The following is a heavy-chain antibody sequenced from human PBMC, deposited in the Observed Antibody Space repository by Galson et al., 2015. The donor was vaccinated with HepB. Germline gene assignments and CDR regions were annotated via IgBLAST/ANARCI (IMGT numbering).Heavy chain of an antibody. CDR3: ARDTGHYDILTGYLPLDY. CDR2: IKQDGSEK. D-gene: IGHD3-9*01. CDR1: GFTFSDYW. V-gene: IGHV3-7*01. Sequence: SLRLSCAASGFTFSDYWMSWVRQAPGKGLEWVANIKQDGSEKYYVDSLKGRFTIFRDNAKNSLYLQMNSLRAEDTAVYYCARDTGHYDILTGYLPLDYWGQGALVTVSS. J-gene: IGHJ4*02.